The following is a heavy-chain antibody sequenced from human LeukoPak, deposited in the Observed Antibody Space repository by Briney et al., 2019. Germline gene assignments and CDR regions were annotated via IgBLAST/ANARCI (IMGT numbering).Heavy chain of an antibody. CDR1: EYTFTGYY. D-gene: IGHD1-26*01. J-gene: IGHJ4*02. Sequence: ASVKVSCKASEYTFTGYYIHWVRQAPGQGLEWMGWINPDSGGTNSAQKFQGRVTMTRDTSISTAYMELSRLRSDDTAVYYCARGRGNSGSVDYWGQGTLVTVSS. V-gene: IGHV1-2*02. CDR2: INPDSGGT. CDR3: ARGRGNSGSVDY.